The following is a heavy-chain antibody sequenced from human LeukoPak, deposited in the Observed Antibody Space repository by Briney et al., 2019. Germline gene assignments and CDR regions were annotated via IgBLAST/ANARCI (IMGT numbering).Heavy chain of an antibody. CDR1: GGSISSYY. D-gene: IGHD3-10*01. CDR2: IYYSGST. J-gene: IGHJ4*02. CDR3: ARDVGGSGSYVP. Sequence: SETLSLTCTVSGGSISSYYWSWIRQPPGKGLEWIGYIYYSGSTNYNPSLKSRVTISVDTSKNQFSLKLSSVTAADTAVYYCARDVGGSGSYVPWGQGTLVTVSS. V-gene: IGHV4-59*12.